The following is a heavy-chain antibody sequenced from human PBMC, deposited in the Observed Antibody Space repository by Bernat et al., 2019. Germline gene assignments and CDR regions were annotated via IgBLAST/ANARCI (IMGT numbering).Heavy chain of an antibody. J-gene: IGHJ4*02. CDR1: GVTFSHLW. Sequence: EVQLVESGGDLVKVGESLRLSCAASGVTFSHLWMSWVRQAPGKGLEWVGRIKSKASGGTTDYAAPVTGRFAISRDDSKDTLYLQMSNLKVEDTAVYYCTTDRPLTGMNDFVSWGRGTLVTVSP. V-gene: IGHV3-15*01. CDR3: TTDRPLTGMNDFVS. D-gene: IGHD1-1*01. CDR2: IKSKASGGTT.